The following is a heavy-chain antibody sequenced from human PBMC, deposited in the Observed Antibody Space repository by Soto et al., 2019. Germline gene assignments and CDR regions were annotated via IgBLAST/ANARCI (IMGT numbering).Heavy chain of an antibody. Sequence: EVQLVESGGDLIQPGGSLRLSCAASGFTVSSNDMSWVRQAPGKGLEWVSLIYSSGSTHYADSVKGRFTISRDNSKNTVHLQMNTLRAEDTAVYYGARRPLNSNGAYWGQGTLVTVSS. V-gene: IGHV3-53*01. CDR3: ARRPLNSNGAY. D-gene: IGHD3-22*01. J-gene: IGHJ4*02. CDR2: IYSSGST. CDR1: GFTVSSND.